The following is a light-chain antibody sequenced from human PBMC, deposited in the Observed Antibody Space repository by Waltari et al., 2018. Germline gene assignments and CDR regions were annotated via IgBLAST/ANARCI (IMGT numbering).Light chain of an antibody. CDR2: DNN. CDR1: SPNIGNNY. CDR3: GTWDSSLWV. J-gene: IGLJ3*02. Sequence: QSVLTQPPSVSAAPGQKVTISCSGSSPNIGNNYVSWYQQLPGTAPKLLIYDNNKRPSGIPDRFSGSKSGTSATLGITGLQTGDEADYYCGTWDSSLWVFGGGTKLTVL. V-gene: IGLV1-51*01.